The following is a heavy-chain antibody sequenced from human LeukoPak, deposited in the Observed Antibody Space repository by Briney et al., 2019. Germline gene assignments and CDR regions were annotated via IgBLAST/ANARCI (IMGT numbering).Heavy chain of an antibody. Sequence: GASVKVSCKASGYTFTSYYVHWVRQAPGQGLEWMGIISPSGASTSYAQKSQGRVTMTRDVSTSTVYMELSSLISEDTAVYYCARGSSRGPRDAFDFWGQGTMVTLSS. D-gene: IGHD2-15*01. CDR1: GYTFTSYY. V-gene: IGHV1-46*01. CDR3: ARGSSRGPRDAFDF. J-gene: IGHJ3*01. CDR2: ISPSGAST.